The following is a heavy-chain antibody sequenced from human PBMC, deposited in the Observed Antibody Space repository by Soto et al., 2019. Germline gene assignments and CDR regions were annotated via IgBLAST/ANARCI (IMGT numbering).Heavy chain of an antibody. CDR1: GYTFTSYG. CDR2: ISAYNGNT. J-gene: IGHJ5*02. V-gene: IGHV1-18*04. Sequence: ASVKVSCKASGYTFTSYGISWVRQAPGQGLEWMGWISAYNGNTNYARKLQGRVTMTTDTSTSTAYMELRSLRSDDTAVYYCARCPSYYYDSSGYWVSWFDPWGQGTLVTVSS. CDR3: ARCPSYYYDSSGYWVSWFDP. D-gene: IGHD3-22*01.